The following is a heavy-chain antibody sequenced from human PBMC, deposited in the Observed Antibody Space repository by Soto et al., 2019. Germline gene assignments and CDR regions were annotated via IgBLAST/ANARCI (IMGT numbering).Heavy chain of an antibody. D-gene: IGHD1-26*01. CDR3: AKDRVGLALSGIFDY. CDR2: ISYDGSNK. CDR1: GFTFSSYG. Sequence: QVQLVESGGGVVQPGRSLRLSCAASGFTFSSYGMHWVRQAPGKGLEWVAVISYDGSNKYYADSVKGRFTISRDTSKNTLYLQMNSLRAEDTAVYYCAKDRVGLALSGIFDYWGQGTLVTVSS. V-gene: IGHV3-30*18. J-gene: IGHJ4*02.